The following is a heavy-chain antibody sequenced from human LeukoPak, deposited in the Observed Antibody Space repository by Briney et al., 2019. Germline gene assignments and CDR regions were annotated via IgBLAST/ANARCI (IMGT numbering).Heavy chain of an antibody. D-gene: IGHD3-10*01. J-gene: IGHJ5*02. Sequence: ASVKVSCKASGYTFTSYGISWVRQAPGQGLEWMGWISAYNGNTNYAQKLQGRVTMTTDTSTSTAYMELRSLRSDDTAVYYCATDRYGSGIGWFDPWGQGTLVTVSS. V-gene: IGHV1-18*01. CDR2: ISAYNGNT. CDR1: GYTFTSYG. CDR3: ATDRYGSGIGWFDP.